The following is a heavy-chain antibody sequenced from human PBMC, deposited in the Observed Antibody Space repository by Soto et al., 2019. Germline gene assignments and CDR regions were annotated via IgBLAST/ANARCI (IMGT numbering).Heavy chain of an antibody. CDR3: ARDRFPHYYGMDV. Sequence: EVQLVESGGGLVQPGGSLRLSCAASGFTFSSYWMSWVRQAPGKGLEWVANIKQDGSEKYYVDSVKGRFTISRDNAKNSLYLQMNSLRAEDTAVYYCARDRFPHYYGMDVWGQGTTVTVSS. CDR2: IKQDGSEK. CDR1: GFTFSSYW. V-gene: IGHV3-7*03. J-gene: IGHJ6*02.